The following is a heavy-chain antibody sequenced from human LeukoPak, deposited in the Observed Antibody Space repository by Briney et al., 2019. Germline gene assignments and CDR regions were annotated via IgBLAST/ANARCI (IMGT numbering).Heavy chain of an antibody. V-gene: IGHV3-48*03. CDR1: GFTFNRHE. J-gene: IGHJ1*01. CDR3: ARVGYYGSGSYYKWEYFQH. D-gene: IGHD3-10*01. CDR2: ITSTGSTK. Sequence: GGSLRLSCVVSGFTFNRHEMEWVRQAPGKGLEWISYITSTGSTKYYADSVKGRFTISRDNAKNSLYLQMNSLRAEDTAVYYCARVGYYGSGSYYKWEYFQHWGQGTLVTVSS.